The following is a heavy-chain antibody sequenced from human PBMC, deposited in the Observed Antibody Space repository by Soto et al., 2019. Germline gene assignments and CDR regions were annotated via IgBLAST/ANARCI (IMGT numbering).Heavy chain of an antibody. Sequence: ASVKVSCKASGYPFSDNQIHWLRRAPGQGLEWLGRINPKSDDTNYAQKFQGRVTMTRDTSIDTAYLELTGLTSDDTATYYCARKHSLDYIRWGLDPWGQGTLVTVSS. CDR1: GYPFSDNQ. J-gene: IGHJ5*02. CDR2: INPKSDDT. CDR3: ARKHSLDYIRWGLDP. V-gene: IGHV1-2*02. D-gene: IGHD4-4*01.